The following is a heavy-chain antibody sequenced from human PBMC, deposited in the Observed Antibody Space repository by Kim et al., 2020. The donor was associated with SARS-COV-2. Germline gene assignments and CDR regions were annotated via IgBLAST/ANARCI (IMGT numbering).Heavy chain of an antibody. V-gene: IGHV4-4*02. CDR1: GGSISSSNW. Sequence: SETLSLTCAVSGGSISSSNWWSWVRQPPGKGLEWIGEIYHSGSTNYTPSLKSRVTISVDKSKNQFSLKLSSVTAADTAVYYCARGSSRDVVMFAFDIWGQGTMVTVSS. J-gene: IGHJ3*02. CDR2: IYHSGST. CDR3: ARGSSRDVVMFAFDI. D-gene: IGHD3-22*01.